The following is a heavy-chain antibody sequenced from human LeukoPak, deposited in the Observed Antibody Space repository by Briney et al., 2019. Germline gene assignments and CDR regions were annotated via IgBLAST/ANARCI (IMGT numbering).Heavy chain of an antibody. Sequence: GGSLRLSCAASGFAFDDYAMHWVRHAPGKGLQWISSINWVGDTSSYADSVKGRFTVSRDNTEGALYLQMDSLRSEDTALYYCAKDRQYGDYGGGDFFDSWGQGTLVTVSS. V-gene: IGHV3-43D*03. CDR3: AKDRQYGDYGGGDFFDS. CDR2: INWVGDTS. J-gene: IGHJ4*02. CDR1: GFAFDDYA. D-gene: IGHD4-17*01.